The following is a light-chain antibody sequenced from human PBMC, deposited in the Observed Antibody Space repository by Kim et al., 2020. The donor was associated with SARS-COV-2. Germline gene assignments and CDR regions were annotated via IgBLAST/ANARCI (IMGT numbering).Light chain of an antibody. CDR1: QSVSSY. V-gene: IGKV3-11*01. CDR2: DAS. J-gene: IGKJ5*01. CDR3: QQRSNWAGIT. Sequence: EIVLTQSPATPSLSPGERATLSCRASQSVSSYLAWYQQKPGQAPRLLIYDASNRATGIPARFSGSGSGTDFTLTISSLEPEDFAVYYCQQRSNWAGITFGQGTRLEIK.